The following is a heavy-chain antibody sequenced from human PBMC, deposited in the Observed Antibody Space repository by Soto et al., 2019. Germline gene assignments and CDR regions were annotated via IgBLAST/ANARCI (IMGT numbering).Heavy chain of an antibody. D-gene: IGHD6-19*01. J-gene: IGHJ4*02. Sequence: SGGSLRLSCAAYGFTFSNYALSWVRQAPGKGLEWVSTIGGSVENTFYADSVKGRFTISRDNSKSTLYLQMNNLRAEDTAVYDCARGGHSRGWGFDYWGQGSFVTVSS. V-gene: IGHV3-23*01. CDR3: ARGGHSRGWGFDY. CDR1: GFTFSNYA. CDR2: IGGSVENT.